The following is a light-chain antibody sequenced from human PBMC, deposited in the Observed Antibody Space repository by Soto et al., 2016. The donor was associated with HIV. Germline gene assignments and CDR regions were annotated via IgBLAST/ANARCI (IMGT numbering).Light chain of an antibody. CDR3: CARDKSGDRPV. J-gene: IGLJ3*02. Sequence: SSELTQDPAMSVALGLTVKITCQGDSFRRYYATWYQQRPRQAPVLLIYGNNNRPSGIPDRFSASRSEDTTSLTITGAQAEDEGDYYCCARDKSGDRPVFGGGTRLTVL. V-gene: IGLV3-19*01. CDR2: GNN. CDR1: SFRRYY.